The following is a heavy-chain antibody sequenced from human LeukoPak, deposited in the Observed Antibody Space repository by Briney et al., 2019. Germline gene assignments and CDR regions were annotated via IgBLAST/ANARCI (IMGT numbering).Heavy chain of an antibody. CDR3: ARDNLESKGYCSGGSCYPFDY. V-gene: IGHV1-18*01. J-gene: IGHJ4*02. CDR2: ISAYNGNT. D-gene: IGHD2-15*01. Sequence: ASVKVSCKASGYTFTSYGISWVRQAPGQGLEWMGWISAYNGNTNYAQKLQGRVTMTTDTSTSTAYMELRSLRPDDTAVYYCARDNLESKGYCSGGSCYPFDYWGQGTLVTVSS. CDR1: GYTFTSYG.